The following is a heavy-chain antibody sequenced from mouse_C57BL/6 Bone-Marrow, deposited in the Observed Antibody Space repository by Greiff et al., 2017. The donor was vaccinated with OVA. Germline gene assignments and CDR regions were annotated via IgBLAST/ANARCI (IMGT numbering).Heavy chain of an antibody. Sequence: EVKLQQSGPELVKPGASVKISCKASGYTFTDYYMNWVKQSHGKSLEWIGDINPNNGGTSYNQKFKGKATLTVDKSSSTAYMELRSLTSEDSAVYYCARRDGSSYDWYFDVWGTGTTVTVSS. CDR1: GYTFTDYY. V-gene: IGHV1-26*01. CDR2: INPNNGGT. J-gene: IGHJ1*03. CDR3: ARRDGSSYDWYFDV. D-gene: IGHD1-1*01.